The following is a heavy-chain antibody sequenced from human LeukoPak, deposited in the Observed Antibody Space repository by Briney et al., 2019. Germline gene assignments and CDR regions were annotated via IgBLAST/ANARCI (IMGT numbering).Heavy chain of an antibody. CDR2: INPNSGGT. D-gene: IGHD6-6*01. CDR3: ARARWQLVPYFDS. J-gene: IGHJ4*02. Sequence: GASVKVSCKASGYTFTDYYMHWVRQAPGQGRDWMEWINPNSGGTNFAQKFQGRVAMTRDTSISQAYLELGSLRSDDTAVYFCARARWQLVPYFDSWGQGTLVTVSS. V-gene: IGHV1-2*02. CDR1: GYTFTDYY.